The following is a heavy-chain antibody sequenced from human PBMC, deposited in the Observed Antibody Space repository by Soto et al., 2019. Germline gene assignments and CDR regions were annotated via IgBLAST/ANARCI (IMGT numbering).Heavy chain of an antibody. J-gene: IGHJ4*02. CDR1: GGSISSYY. D-gene: IGHD3-9*01. V-gene: IGHV4-59*01. Sequence: SETLSLTCTVSGGSISSYYWSWIRQPPGKGLEWIGYIYYSGSTNYNPSLKSRVTISVDTSKNQFSLKLSSVTAADTAVYYCARENYDILTGSLGPAFFDYWGQGTLVTVSS. CDR3: ARENYDILTGSLGPAFFDY. CDR2: IYYSGST.